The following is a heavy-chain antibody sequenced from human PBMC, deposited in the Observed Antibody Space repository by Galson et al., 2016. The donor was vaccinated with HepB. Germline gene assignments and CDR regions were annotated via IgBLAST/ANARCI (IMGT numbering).Heavy chain of an antibody. D-gene: IGHD6-19*01. CDR3: AKGSPGIAVPKPLTD. V-gene: IGHV3-30*18. CDR1: AFTFSTYG. CDR2: ISYDGSKK. J-gene: IGHJ4*02. Sequence: SLRLSCAASAFTFSTYGMHWVRQAPGKGLEWVAVISYDGSKKYYADSVKGRFTISRDNSKNTLYLQMNSLRPEDTALYYCAKGSPGIAVPKPLTDWGQGTLVTVSS.